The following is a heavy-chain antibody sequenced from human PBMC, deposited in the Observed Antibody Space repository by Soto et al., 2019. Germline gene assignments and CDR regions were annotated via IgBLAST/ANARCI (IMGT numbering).Heavy chain of an antibody. CDR2: IDPSDGST. CDR3: ASLVMTTVTTIDY. CDR1: GYTFTSYY. Sequence: ASVKVSCKASGYTFTSYYMHWVRQAPGKGLEWMGRIDPSDGSTSYAQKFQGRVTMTKDTSTDTAYMELSSLRSEDTAVCYCASLVMTTVTTIDYWGQGTLVT. V-gene: IGHV1-46*01. J-gene: IGHJ4*02. D-gene: IGHD4-17*01.